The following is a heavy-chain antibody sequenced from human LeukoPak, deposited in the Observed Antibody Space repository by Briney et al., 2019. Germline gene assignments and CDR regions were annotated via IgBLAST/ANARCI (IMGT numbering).Heavy chain of an antibody. CDR2: IWYDGTSK. J-gene: IGHJ4*02. D-gene: IGHD3-22*01. V-gene: IGHV3-33*01. CDR3: ARASDHYDTNPDY. Sequence: PGGSLRLSCAASGFTFSSYGTHWVRQAPGQGLEWVALIWYDGTSKYYADSVKGRFTISRDTSRNTLYLQMNSLRTEDTAVYYCARASDHYDTNPDYWGQGTLVTVSS. CDR1: GFTFSSYG.